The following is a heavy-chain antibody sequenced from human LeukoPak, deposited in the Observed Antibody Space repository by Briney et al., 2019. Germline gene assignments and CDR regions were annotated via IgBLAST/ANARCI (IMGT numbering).Heavy chain of an antibody. V-gene: IGHV1-69*13. CDR2: IIPIFGTA. D-gene: IGHD3-16*02. CDR1: GGTFISYA. CDR3: AMVWGSYRYRAFDI. Sequence: SVKVSCKASGGTFISYAISWVRQAPGQGLEWMGGIIPIFGTANYAQKFQGRVTITADESTSTAYMELSSLRSEDTAVYYCAMVWGSYRYRAFDIWGQGTMVTVSS. J-gene: IGHJ3*02.